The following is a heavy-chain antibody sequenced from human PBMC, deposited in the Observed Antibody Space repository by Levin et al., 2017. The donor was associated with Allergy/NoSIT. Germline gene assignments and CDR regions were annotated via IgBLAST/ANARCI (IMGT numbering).Heavy chain of an antibody. CDR2: IYPGDSDT. CDR3: ARPGELGYCSGSSCPRAFDS. Sequence: NPGESLKISCKGSGYSFTSYWIGWVRQMPGKGLEWMGIIYPGDSDTRYSPSFQGQVTISADKSISTAYLQWSSLKASDTAMYYCARPGELGYCSGSSCPRAFDSWGQGTMVTVSS. V-gene: IGHV5-51*01. CDR1: GYSFTSYW. J-gene: IGHJ3*02. D-gene: IGHD2-15*01.